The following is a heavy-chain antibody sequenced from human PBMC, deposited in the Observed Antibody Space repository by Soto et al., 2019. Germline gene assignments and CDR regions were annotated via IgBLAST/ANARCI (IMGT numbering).Heavy chain of an antibody. CDR3: AREGDCPGTGCFSGNYYYGLDV. Sequence: SETLSLTCTVSGGSLSGYYWSWIRQPPGKGLEWIGLFYYSGSTHYNPSLKSRLTVSVDTSKNQFSLKVSSVTAADTAVYYCAREGDCPGTGCFSGNYYYGLDVWGQGTTVTVSS. V-gene: IGHV4-59*05. CDR1: GGSLSGYY. D-gene: IGHD2-2*01. CDR2: FYYSGST. J-gene: IGHJ6*02.